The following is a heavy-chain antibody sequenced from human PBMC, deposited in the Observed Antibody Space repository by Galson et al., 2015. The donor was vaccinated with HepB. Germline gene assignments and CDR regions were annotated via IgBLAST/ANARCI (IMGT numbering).Heavy chain of an antibody. CDR3: AKEVYDAFDI. CDR1: GITFSSYG. V-gene: IGHV3-30*18. Sequence: SLRLSCAASGITFSSYGMHWVRQAPGKGLEWVAVISYDGSNKYYADSVKGRFTISRDNSKNTLYLQMNSLRAEDTAVYYCAKEVYDAFDIWGQVTIVTVAS. CDR2: ISYDGSNK. J-gene: IGHJ3*02.